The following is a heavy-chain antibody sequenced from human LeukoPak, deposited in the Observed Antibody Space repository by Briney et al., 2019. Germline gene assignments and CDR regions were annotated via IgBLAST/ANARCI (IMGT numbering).Heavy chain of an antibody. V-gene: IGHV3-11*03. Sequence: PGGSLRFSCAASGFTISDYYMIWMRQAPGKGLVGVSYISSSSSYTNYADSVKRRFTISRDNAKNSLYLQMNSLRAEDTAVYYCASPKYWGQGTLVTVSS. CDR2: ISSSSSYT. CDR1: GFTISDYY. J-gene: IGHJ4*02. CDR3: ASPKY.